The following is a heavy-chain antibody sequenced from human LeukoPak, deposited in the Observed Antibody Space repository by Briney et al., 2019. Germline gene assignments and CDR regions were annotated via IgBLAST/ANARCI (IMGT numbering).Heavy chain of an antibody. D-gene: IGHD3-22*01. CDR1: GFTFSSY. CDR3: ARGLTSYYDSSGYW. V-gene: IGHV3-48*03. Sequence: GGSLRLSCAASGFTFSSYMNWVRQAPGKGLEWVSYISGLGTTIYYADSVKGRFAISRDNAKNSLYLQMNSLRAEDTAVYYCARGLTSYYDSSGYWGGQGTLVTVSS. J-gene: IGHJ4*02. CDR2: ISGLGTTI.